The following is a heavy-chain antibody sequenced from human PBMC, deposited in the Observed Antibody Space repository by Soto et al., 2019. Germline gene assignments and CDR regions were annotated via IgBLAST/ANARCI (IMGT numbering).Heavy chain of an antibody. CDR2: ISSNGGST. CDR3: ARGDMAARPPLNALDI. V-gene: IGHV3-64*01. CDR1: EITSTRP. Sequence: GVPMRLSCAAFEITSTRPISWVRLETEAGLEYVSAISSNGGSTYYANSVKGRFTISRDNSKNTLYLQMGSLRAEDMAVYYCARGDMAARPPLNALDIWGQGTMVTVSS. J-gene: IGHJ3*02. D-gene: IGHD6-6*01.